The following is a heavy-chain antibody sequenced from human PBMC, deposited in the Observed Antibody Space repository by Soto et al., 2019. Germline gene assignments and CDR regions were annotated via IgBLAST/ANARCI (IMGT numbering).Heavy chain of an antibody. CDR3: ARATGTLRSRNCDY. Sequence: PSETLSLTCTVSGGSDSSGDIYWTWIRQPPGEGLEWVGYMYHDGITYYNPSLRGRVSISVDTSKNQYSLTLTSVTAADTAVYYCARATGTLRSRNCDYWGQGSLVTVSS. CDR2: MYHDGIT. V-gene: IGHV4-30-4*01. D-gene: IGHD1-1*01. CDR1: GGSDSSGDIY. J-gene: IGHJ4*02.